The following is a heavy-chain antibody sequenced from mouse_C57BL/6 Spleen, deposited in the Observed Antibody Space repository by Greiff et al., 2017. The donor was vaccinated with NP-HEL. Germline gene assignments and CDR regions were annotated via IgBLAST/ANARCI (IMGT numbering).Heavy chain of an antibody. D-gene: IGHD1-1*01. V-gene: IGHV5-4*01. CDR1: GFTFSSYA. Sequence: GQLVESGGGLVKPGGSLKLSCAASGFTFSSYAMSWVRQTPEKRLEWVATISDGGSYTYYPDNVKGRFTISRDNAKNNLYLQMSHLKSEDTAMYYCARDGGITTVVATGAMDYWGQGTSVTVSS. CDR3: ARDGGITTVVATGAMDY. CDR2: ISDGGSYT. J-gene: IGHJ4*01.